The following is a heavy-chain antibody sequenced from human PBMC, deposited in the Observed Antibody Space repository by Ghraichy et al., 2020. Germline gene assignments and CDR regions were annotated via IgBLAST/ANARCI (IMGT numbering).Heavy chain of an antibody. Sequence: GGSLRLSCAASGFTLSNYWMHWVRQAPGKGLVWVSRIRSDGSSTTYADSVKGRFTISRDNARNTLYLQMNSLRAEDTAVYYCARAYCSGGRCFFGTGGSHFDYWGQGTLVTVSS. V-gene: IGHV3-74*01. D-gene: IGHD2-15*01. CDR2: IRSDGSST. CDR3: ARAYCSGGRCFFGTGGSHFDY. J-gene: IGHJ4*02. CDR1: GFTLSNYW.